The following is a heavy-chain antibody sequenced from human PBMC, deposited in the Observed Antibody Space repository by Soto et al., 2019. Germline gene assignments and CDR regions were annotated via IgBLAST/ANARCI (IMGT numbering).Heavy chain of an antibody. J-gene: IGHJ4*02. V-gene: IGHV1-46*03. CDR1: GYTFTSYY. D-gene: IGHD2-21*01. CDR2: INPSGGST. Sequence: QVQLVXSGAXVXXPGXXVKVSCKASGYTFTSYYMHWVRQAPGQGLEWMGIINPSGGSTSYAQKFQGRVTMTRDTSTSTVYMELSSLRSEDTAVYYCARGGEAPSLVVVIALDYWGQGTLVTVSS. CDR3: ARGGEAPSLVVVIALDY.